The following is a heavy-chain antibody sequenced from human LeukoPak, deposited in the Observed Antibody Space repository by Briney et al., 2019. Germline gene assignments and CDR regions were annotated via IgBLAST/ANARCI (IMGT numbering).Heavy chain of an antibody. J-gene: IGHJ3*02. V-gene: IGHV3-23*01. CDR1: GFTFSSYA. CDR2: ISGSGGST. CDR3: AKDTGSPADAITMEDNAFDI. Sequence: GGSLRLSCAASGFTFSSYAMSWVRQAPGKGLEWVSAISGSGGSTYYADSVKGRFTISRDNAKNSLDLQMESLRAEDTAVYYCAKDTGSPADAITMEDNAFDIWGQGTMVTVSS. D-gene: IGHD3-3*01.